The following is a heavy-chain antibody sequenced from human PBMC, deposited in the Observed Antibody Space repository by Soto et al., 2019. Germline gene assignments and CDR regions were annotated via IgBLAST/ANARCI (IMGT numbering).Heavy chain of an antibody. J-gene: IGHJ4*02. Sequence: ASVKVSCKASGYTFTSYGISWVRQAPGQGLEWMGWISAYNGNTNYAQKLQGRVTMTTDTSTSTAYMELRSLRSDDTAVYYCARDLDSLHYDIVTGSLDYFDYWGQGTLVTVSS. CDR1: GYTFTSYG. CDR3: ARDLDSLHYDIVTGSLDYFDY. D-gene: IGHD3-9*01. CDR2: ISAYNGNT. V-gene: IGHV1-18*01.